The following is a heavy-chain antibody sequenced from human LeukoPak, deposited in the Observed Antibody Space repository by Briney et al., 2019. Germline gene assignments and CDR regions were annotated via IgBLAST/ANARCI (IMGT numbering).Heavy chain of an antibody. Sequence: GGSLRLSCAASGFTFSSYAMSWVRQAPGKGLEWVSYISSSSSTIYYADSVKGRFTISRDNAKNSLYLQMNSLRAEDTAVYYCARGSAAAAYYYYGMDVWGQGTTVTVSS. CDR2: ISSSSSTI. CDR3: ARGSAAAAYYYYGMDV. CDR1: GFTFSSYA. D-gene: IGHD6-13*01. J-gene: IGHJ6*02. V-gene: IGHV3-48*01.